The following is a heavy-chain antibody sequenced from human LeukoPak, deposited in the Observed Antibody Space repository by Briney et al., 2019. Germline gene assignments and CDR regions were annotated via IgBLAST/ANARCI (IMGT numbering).Heavy chain of an antibody. V-gene: IGHV3-72*01. D-gene: IGHD2-2*01. Sequence: GGSLRLSCVASGFAFSGYTMSWVRQAPGKGPEWVSRTKNKANSYTTQYAASVKGRFTVSRDDSKNSLSLQMNNLETEDTAVYYCARDASASLDYWGQGTLVTVSS. CDR1: GFAFSGYT. CDR3: ARDASASLDY. CDR2: TKNKANSYTT. J-gene: IGHJ4*02.